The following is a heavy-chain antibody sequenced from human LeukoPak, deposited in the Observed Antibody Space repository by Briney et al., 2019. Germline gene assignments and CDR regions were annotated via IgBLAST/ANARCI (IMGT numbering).Heavy chain of an antibody. Sequence: ASVKVSCKASGYTFTSYGISWVRQAPGQGLEWMGWISPYNGNTNYAQKLQGRVTMTTDTSTSTAYMELRSLRSDDTAVYYCARSYSSGWYGEVFDYWGQGTLVTVSS. CDR1: GYTFTSYG. V-gene: IGHV1-18*04. J-gene: IGHJ4*02. CDR2: ISPYNGNT. CDR3: ARSYSSGWYGEVFDY. D-gene: IGHD6-19*01.